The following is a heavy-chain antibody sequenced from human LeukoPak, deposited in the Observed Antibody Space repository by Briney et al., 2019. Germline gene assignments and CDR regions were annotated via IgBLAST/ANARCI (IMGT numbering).Heavy chain of an antibody. V-gene: IGHV4-31*03. CDR3: ARKNDYGASYYIDI. Sequence: SETLSLTCTVSGGSITSGGYYWTWLRQSPGKGLEWIGFLSYSGRTNYNPSLKSRLSMSVDTSKNQFSLRLNSVTAADTAVYYCARKNDYGASYYIDIWGKGTAVTVSS. J-gene: IGHJ6*03. CDR2: LSYSGRT. CDR1: GGSITSGGYY. D-gene: IGHD4-17*01.